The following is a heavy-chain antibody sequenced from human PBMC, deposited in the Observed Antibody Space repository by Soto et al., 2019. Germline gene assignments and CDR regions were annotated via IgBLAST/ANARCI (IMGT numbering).Heavy chain of an antibody. Sequence: GGSLRLSCAASGFTFSSYAMHWVRQAPGKGLEWVAVISYDGSNKYYADSVKGRFTISRDNSKNTLYLQMNSLRAEDTAVYYCARDMIVVVITNNFDYWGQGT. J-gene: IGHJ4*02. V-gene: IGHV3-30-3*01. D-gene: IGHD3-22*01. CDR3: ARDMIVVVITNNFDY. CDR1: GFTFSSYA. CDR2: ISYDGSNK.